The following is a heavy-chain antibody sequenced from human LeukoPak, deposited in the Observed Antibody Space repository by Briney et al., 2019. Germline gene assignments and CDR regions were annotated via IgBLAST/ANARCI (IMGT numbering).Heavy chain of an antibody. CDR3: ARDSFGGVPCYIAY. Sequence: GASVKVSCKASGYSFTTYGIAWVRQAPGQGPEWMGWISTYSDKRHYAQTLQDRLTMTADTSTSTAYMELRSLRSDDTAVYYCARDSFGGVPCYIAYGAQGPLVTFSS. J-gene: IGHJ4*02. D-gene: IGHD2-8*02. CDR1: GYSFTTYG. V-gene: IGHV1-18*01. CDR2: ISTYSDKR.